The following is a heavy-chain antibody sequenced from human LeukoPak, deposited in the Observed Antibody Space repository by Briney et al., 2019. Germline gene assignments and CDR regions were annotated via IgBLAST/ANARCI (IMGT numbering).Heavy chain of an antibody. J-gene: IGHJ3*02. D-gene: IGHD1-1*01. CDR3: ARDPQGGTTSDAFDI. Sequence: SETLSLTCTVSGDSISTYYWSWNRQPPGKGLEWIGYVYYSGTTNYNPSLKSRVTISVDTSKNQFSLKLSSVTAADTAVYFCARDPQGGTTSDAFDIWGQGTMVTVSS. V-gene: IGHV4-59*01. CDR1: GDSISTYY. CDR2: VYYSGTT.